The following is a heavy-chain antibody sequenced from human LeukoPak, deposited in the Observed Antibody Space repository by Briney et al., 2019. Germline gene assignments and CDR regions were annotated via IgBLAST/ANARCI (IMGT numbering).Heavy chain of an antibody. J-gene: IGHJ5*02. V-gene: IGHV1-69*05. CDR3: ARDPNVEARPGWWFDP. CDR1: GGTFNNYD. D-gene: IGHD1-1*01. CDR2: IIPMFGTP. Sequence: SVKVSCKVSGGTFNNYDFSWVRQAPGQGLEWMGRIIPMFGTPNYARKFQGRVTITTDESTSTVYMELSSLRSEDTAVYYCARDPNVEARPGWWFDPWGQGTPVTVSS.